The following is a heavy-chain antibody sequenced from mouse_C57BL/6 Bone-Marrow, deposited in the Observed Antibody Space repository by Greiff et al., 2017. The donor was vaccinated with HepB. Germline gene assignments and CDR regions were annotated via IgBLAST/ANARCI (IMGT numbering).Heavy chain of an antibody. CDR2: IYPGGGYT. J-gene: IGHJ1*03. CDR1: GYTFTNYW. V-gene: IGHV1-63*01. CDR3: ARGVVADYWYFDV. Sequence: QVHLQQSGAELVRPGTSVKMSCKASGYTFTNYWIGWAKQRPGHGLEWIGDIYPGGGYTNYNEKFKGKATLTADKSSSTAYMQFSSLTSEDSAIYYCARGVVADYWYFDVWGTGTTVTVSS. D-gene: IGHD1-1*01.